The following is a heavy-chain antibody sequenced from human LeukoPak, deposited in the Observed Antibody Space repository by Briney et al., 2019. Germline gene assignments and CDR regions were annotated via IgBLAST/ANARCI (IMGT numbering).Heavy chain of an antibody. CDR1: GFTFSSYG. J-gene: IGHJ6*02. CDR3: ARDPGRYDFWSGYYTPYYYYGMDV. CDR2: IWYDGSNK. Sequence: GGSLRLSCAASGFTFSSYGMHWVRQAPGKGLEWVADIWYDGSNKYYADSVKGRFTISRDNSKNTLYLQMNSLRAEDTAVYYCARDPGRYDFWSGYYTPYYYYGMDVWGQGTTVTVSS. D-gene: IGHD3-3*01. V-gene: IGHV3-33*01.